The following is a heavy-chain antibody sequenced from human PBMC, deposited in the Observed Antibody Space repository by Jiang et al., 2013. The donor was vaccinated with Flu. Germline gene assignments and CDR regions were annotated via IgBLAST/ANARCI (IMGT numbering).Heavy chain of an antibody. CDR1: GFTFSNYW. Sequence: QLVESGGDLVQPGGSLKLSCAASGFTFSNYWMHWVRQAPGKGLVWVSRINSEGSSTTYADSVKGRFTISRDNAKNTLYLQMNSLRAEDTAVYYCARVVVDTYESRSQIDYWGQGTLVTVSS. J-gene: IGHJ4*02. D-gene: IGHD2-15*01. CDR2: INSEGSST. V-gene: IGHV3-74*01. CDR3: ARVVVDTYESRSQIDY.